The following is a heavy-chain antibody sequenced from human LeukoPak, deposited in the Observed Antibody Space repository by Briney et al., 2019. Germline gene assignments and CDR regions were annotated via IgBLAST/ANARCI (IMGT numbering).Heavy chain of an antibody. Sequence: ASVKVSCKTSGYTFTDSYIHWVRQAPGQGLEWMGRINPNSGDPNYPQKFQGRVTMTRDTSISTAYMEMSSLTSDDTAVYYCARSARHCDNGVCFTDYYIDLWGKGTTVIVSS. D-gene: IGHD2-8*01. J-gene: IGHJ6*03. CDR1: GYTFTDSY. V-gene: IGHV1-2*06. CDR3: ARSARHCDNGVCFTDYYIDL. CDR2: INPNSGDP.